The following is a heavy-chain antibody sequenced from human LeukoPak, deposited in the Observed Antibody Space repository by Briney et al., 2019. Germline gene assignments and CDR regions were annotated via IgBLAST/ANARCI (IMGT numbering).Heavy chain of an antibody. J-gene: IGHJ2*01. CDR2: IGGSGGTT. Sequence: PGGSLRLSCAASGFPLSSYAMSWVRQAPGKGLEWVSAIGGSGGTTYYADSVKGRFTISRDNSKNTLYLQMNSLRAEDTAVYYCAKDTASSWWYFDLWGRGTLVTVSS. CDR1: GFPLSSYA. CDR3: AKDTASSWWYFDL. D-gene: IGHD5-18*01. V-gene: IGHV3-23*01.